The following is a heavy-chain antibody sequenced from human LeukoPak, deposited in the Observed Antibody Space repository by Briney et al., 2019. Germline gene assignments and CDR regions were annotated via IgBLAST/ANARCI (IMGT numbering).Heavy chain of an antibody. D-gene: IGHD3-10*01. CDR1: GGSINSFY. V-gene: IGHV4-59*01. CDR2: IYYTVIT. CDR3: ARLARLTLIRGVTGYHSLDV. J-gene: IGHJ6*04. Sequence: PSETLSLTCSVSGGSINSFYWSWIRQPPGGGLEWIAYIYYTVITNYNSSLKSRVTVSVDASKNQFSLWLSSVTAADPAVYYCARLARLTLIRGVTGYHSLDVWGKGTKVTVSS.